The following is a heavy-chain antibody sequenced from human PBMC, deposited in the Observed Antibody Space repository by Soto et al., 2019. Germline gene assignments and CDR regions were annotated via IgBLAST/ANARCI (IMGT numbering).Heavy chain of an antibody. V-gene: IGHV4-59*08. CDR2: IYYSGST. CDR3: EVESYCFTTNYHAPDAFDI. CDR1: GGSISKYY. J-gene: IGHJ3*02. Sequence: QVQLQESGPGLVKPSETLSLICTVSGGSISKYYWSWIRQSPGKGLEWIGYIYYSGSTKYNPSLKCRVTISLDTSMKMFTMTMRSTTGVDQPAYYCEVESYCFTTNYHAPDAFDIWGQGKMTTVSS. D-gene: IGHD2-2*01.